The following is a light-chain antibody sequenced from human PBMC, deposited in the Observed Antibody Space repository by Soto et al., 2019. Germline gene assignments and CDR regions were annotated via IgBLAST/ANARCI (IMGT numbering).Light chain of an antibody. CDR2: DVS. V-gene: IGLV2-11*01. Sequence: QSVLTQPRSVSGSPGQSVTISCTGTSRDFGGYNYVSWYQQHPGKAPKLMIYDVSERPSGVPDRFSGSKSGNTASLTISGLQAEDEADYYCCSYAGSYTLYVFGTGTKVTVL. CDR1: SRDFGGYNY. CDR3: CSYAGSYTLYV. J-gene: IGLJ1*01.